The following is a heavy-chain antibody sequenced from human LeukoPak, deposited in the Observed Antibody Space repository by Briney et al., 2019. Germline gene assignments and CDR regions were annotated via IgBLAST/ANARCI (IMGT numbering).Heavy chain of an antibody. CDR3: ACFGGYSGRGYFDY. CDR1: GYTFTGYY. Sequence: ASVKVSCKASGYTFTGYYMHWVRQAPGQGLEWMGWINPNSGGTNYAQKFQGRVTMTRDTSISTAYMELSRLRSDDTAVYYCACFGGYSGRGYFDYWGQGTLVTVSS. V-gene: IGHV1-2*02. J-gene: IGHJ4*02. D-gene: IGHD3-22*01. CDR2: INPNSGGT.